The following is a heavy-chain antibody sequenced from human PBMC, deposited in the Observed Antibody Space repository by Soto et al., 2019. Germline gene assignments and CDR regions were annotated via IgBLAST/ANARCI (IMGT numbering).Heavy chain of an antibody. V-gene: IGHV4-39*02. J-gene: IGHJ6*02. D-gene: IGHD2-21*02. CDR2: IYYSGST. CDR3: AREDDGGDRDYYGLDV. CDR1: GGSISSSSFH. Sequence: PSETLSLTCTVSGGSISSSSFHWGWIRQPPGKGLEWTGSIYYSGSTYYNPSLKSRVTISVDTSKNQFSLKLTPVTAADTAVYFCAREDDGGDRDYYGLDVWGQGTTVTVSS.